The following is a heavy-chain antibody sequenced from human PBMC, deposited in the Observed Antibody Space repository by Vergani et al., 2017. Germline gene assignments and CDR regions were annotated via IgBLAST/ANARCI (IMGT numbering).Heavy chain of an antibody. CDR3: ARVAPGRDYFDY. J-gene: IGHJ4*02. V-gene: IGHV1-69*01. D-gene: IGHD2-15*01. CDR2: IIPIFGTA. CDR1: GGPFSSYA. Sequence: QVQLVQSGAEVKKPGSSVKVSCKASGGPFSSYAISWVRQAPGQGLEGMGGIIPIFGTANYAPKFQGRVTITADESTSTAYMELSSLRAEDTAVYYCARVAPGRDYFDYWGQGTLVTVSS.